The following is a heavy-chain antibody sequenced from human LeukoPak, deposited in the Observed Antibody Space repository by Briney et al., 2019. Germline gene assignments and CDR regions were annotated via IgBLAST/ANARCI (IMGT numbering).Heavy chain of an antibody. D-gene: IGHD1-26*01. Sequence: RTSETLSLTCTVSGGSISSYYWSWIRQPPGKGLEWIGSIYYSGSTYYNPSLKSRVTISVDTSKNQFSLKLSSVTAADTAVYYCARSCPGGSYYNYWGQGTLVTVSS. CDR3: ARSCPGGSYYNY. V-gene: IGHV4-59*12. J-gene: IGHJ4*02. CDR2: IYYSGST. CDR1: GGSISSYY.